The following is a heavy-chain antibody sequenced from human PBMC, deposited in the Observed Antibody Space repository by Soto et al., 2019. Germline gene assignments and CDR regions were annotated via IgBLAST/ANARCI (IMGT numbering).Heavy chain of an antibody. Sequence: QVQLVQSGSEVKEPGASVKVSCKASGYTLTDHGISWVRQAPGQGLEGMGWINPYNAKTRYGAKVQGRVTMTTDKPSTVYMELTGLTSAEPAVYYCVRGLTSPSFEITRCPPGGWFEPWVQGTQRTVSS. D-gene: IGHD3-10*01. V-gene: IGHV1-18*04. CDR3: VRGLTSPSFEITRCPPGGWFEP. J-gene: IGHJ5*02. CDR2: INPYNAKT. CDR1: GYTLTDHG.